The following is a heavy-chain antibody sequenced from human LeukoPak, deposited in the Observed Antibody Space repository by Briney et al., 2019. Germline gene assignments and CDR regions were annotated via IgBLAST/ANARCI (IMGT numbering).Heavy chain of an antibody. D-gene: IGHD4-17*01. V-gene: IGHV4-31*03. CDR2: IYYSGST. CDR1: GGSISSGGYY. J-gene: IGHJ4*02. Sequence: SQTLSLTCTVSGGSISSGGYYWSWIRQHPGKGLEWIGYIYYSGSTHYNPSLKSRVTISVDTSKNQFSLKLSSVTAADTAVYYCARALRYGDYSNHGIDYWGQGTLVTVSS. CDR3: ARALRYGDYSNHGIDY.